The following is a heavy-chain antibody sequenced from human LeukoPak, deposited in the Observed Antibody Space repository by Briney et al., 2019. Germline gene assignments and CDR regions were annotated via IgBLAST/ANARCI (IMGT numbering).Heavy chain of an antibody. D-gene: IGHD3-22*01. V-gene: IGHV1-69*05. Sequence: GASVKVSCKASGGTFSSYAISWVRQAPGQGLEWMGGIIPIFGTANYAQKFQGRVTITTDESTSTAYMELSSLRSEDTAVYYCAGRGWLEGPHLVYWGQGTLVTVSS. CDR2: IIPIFGTA. CDR3: AGRGWLEGPHLVY. J-gene: IGHJ4*02. CDR1: GGTFSSYA.